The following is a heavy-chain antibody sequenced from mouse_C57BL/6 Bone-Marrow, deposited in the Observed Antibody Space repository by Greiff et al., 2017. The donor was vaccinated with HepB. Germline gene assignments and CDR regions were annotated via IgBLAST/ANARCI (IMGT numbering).Heavy chain of an antibody. Sequence: LMESGPELVKPGASVKISCKASGYTFTDYYINWVKQRPGQGLEWIGWIYPGSGNTKYNEKFKGKATLTVDTSSSTAYMQLSSLTSEDSAVYFCARPLYYGNYERAMDYWGQGTSVTVSS. CDR1: GYTFTDYY. V-gene: IGHV1-84*01. CDR3: ARPLYYGNYERAMDY. CDR2: IYPGSGNT. D-gene: IGHD2-1*01. J-gene: IGHJ4*01.